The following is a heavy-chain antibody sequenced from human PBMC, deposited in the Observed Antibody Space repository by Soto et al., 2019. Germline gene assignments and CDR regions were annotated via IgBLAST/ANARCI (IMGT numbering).Heavy chain of an antibody. D-gene: IGHD2-15*01. J-gene: IGHJ4*02. CDR2: IFHRGGGT. CDR1: GVSIDSGGYY. V-gene: IGHV4-31*03. CDR3: ARDGGRCIGGTCLTN. Sequence: QVHLQESGPGLVKPSQTLSLICSVSGVSIDSGGYYWSWIRQRPGKGLEWIGYIFHRGGGTLYNPALKSRAAISIDTSKNHLLQERTSMTAADTAVYYWARDGGRCIGGTCLTNWGQGTLVTVSS.